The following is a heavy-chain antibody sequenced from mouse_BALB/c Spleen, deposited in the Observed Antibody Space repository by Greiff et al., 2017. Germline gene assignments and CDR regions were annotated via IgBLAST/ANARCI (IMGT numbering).Heavy chain of an antibody. Sequence: EVHLVESGGDLVKPGGSLKLSCAASGFTFSSYGMSWVRQTPDKRLEWVATISSGGSYTYYPDSVKGRFTISRDNAKNTLYLQMSSLKSEDTAMYYCARKGGNYPFDYWGQGTTLTVSS. D-gene: IGHD2-1*01. V-gene: IGHV5-6*01. CDR1: GFTFSSYG. CDR2: ISSGGSYT. J-gene: IGHJ2*01. CDR3: ARKGGNYPFDY.